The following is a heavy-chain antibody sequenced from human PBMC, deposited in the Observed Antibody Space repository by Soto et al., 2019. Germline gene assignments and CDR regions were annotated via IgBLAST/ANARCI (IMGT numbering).Heavy chain of an antibody. D-gene: IGHD3-22*01. CDR2: INHSGST. CDR3: ARGARYYYDSSGYYLYIYYYYGMDV. CDR1: GGSFSGYY. V-gene: IGHV4-34*01. J-gene: IGHJ6*02. Sequence: SETLSLTCAVYGGSFSGYYWSWIRQPPGKGLEWIGEINHSGSTNYNPSLKSRVTISVDTSKNQFSLKLSSVTAADTAVYYCARGARYYYDSSGYYLYIYYYYGMDVWGQGTTVTVSS.